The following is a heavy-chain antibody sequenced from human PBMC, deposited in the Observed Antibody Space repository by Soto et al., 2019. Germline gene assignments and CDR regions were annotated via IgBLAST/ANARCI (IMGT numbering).Heavy chain of an antibody. Sequence: EVQMVESGGGLVKPGGSLRLSCAASGFTFRNYAMNWVRQAPGKGLVWVSSITISSSYIHYADSVKGRFTSSRDNAKNSLYLQMNSLRVEDTAVYYCARDGAGAGWFDPWGQGTLVTVSS. D-gene: IGHD6-19*01. CDR1: GFTFRNYA. J-gene: IGHJ5*02. CDR3: ARDGAGAGWFDP. CDR2: ITISSSYI. V-gene: IGHV3-21*01.